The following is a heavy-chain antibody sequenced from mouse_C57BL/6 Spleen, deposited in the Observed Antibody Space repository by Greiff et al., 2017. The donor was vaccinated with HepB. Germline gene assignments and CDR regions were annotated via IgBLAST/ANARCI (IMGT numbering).Heavy chain of an antibody. CDR2: IDPENGDT. J-gene: IGHJ2*01. Sequence: EVKLQESGAELVRPGASVKLSCTASGFNIKDDYMHWVKQRPEQGLEWIGWIDPENGDTEYASKFQGKATITADTSSNTAYLQLSSLTSEDTAVYYCTRGYGSYVFDYWGQGTTLTVSS. D-gene: IGHD2-10*02. CDR1: GFNIKDDY. CDR3: TRGYGSYVFDY. V-gene: IGHV14-4*01.